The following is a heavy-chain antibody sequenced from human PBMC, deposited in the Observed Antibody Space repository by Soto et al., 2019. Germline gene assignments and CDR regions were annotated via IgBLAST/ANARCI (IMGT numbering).Heavy chain of an antibody. Sequence: EVQLLESGGGLVQPGGSLRLSCAASGFIFSNYAMSWVRQAPGKGLEWVSVISGSGGTIKYADSVRGRFTISRDNSKNTLHLPMKSLRDEDTAVYYCAKQGEDYCSGGHCYLGYFQHWGQGTLVTVSS. CDR1: GFIFSNYA. V-gene: IGHV3-23*01. CDR2: ISGSGGTI. J-gene: IGHJ1*01. CDR3: AKQGEDYCSGGHCYLGYFQH. D-gene: IGHD2-15*01.